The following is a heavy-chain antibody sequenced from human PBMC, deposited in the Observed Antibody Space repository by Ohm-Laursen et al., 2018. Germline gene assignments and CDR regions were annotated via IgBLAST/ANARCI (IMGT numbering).Heavy chain of an antibody. D-gene: IGHD6-19*01. J-gene: IGHJ4*02. CDR2: IYYSGST. Sequence: TLSLTCTVSGGSISSGGYYWSWIRQHPGKGLEWIGYIYYSGSTYYNPSLKSRVTISVDTSKNQFSLKLSSVTAADTAVYYCAKGPDIAVAGTFDYWGQGTLVTVSS. V-gene: IGHV4-31*03. CDR3: AKGPDIAVAGTFDY. CDR1: GGSISSGGYY.